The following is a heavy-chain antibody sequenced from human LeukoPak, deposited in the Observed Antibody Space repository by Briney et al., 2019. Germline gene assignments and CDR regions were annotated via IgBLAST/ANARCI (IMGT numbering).Heavy chain of an antibody. Sequence: ASVKVSCTASGYTFTSYAMNWVRQAPGQGLEWMGWINTNTGNPTYAQGFTGRFVFSLDTSVSTAYLQISSLKAEDTAVYYCARRILGYCSSTSCYISYYYYGMDVWGQGTTATVSS. CDR3: ARRILGYCSSTSCYISYYYYGMDV. CDR2: INTNTGNP. D-gene: IGHD2-2*02. CDR1: GYTFTSYA. J-gene: IGHJ6*02. V-gene: IGHV7-4-1*02.